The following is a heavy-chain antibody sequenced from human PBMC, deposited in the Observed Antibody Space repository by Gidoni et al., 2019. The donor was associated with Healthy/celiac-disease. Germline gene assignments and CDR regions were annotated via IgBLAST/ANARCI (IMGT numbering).Heavy chain of an antibody. CDR2: GSST. D-gene: IGHD3-22*01. J-gene: IGHJ6*02. V-gene: IGHV3-74*01. CDR3: ARTGRGFLYYGMDV. Sequence: GSSTSYADSVKGRFTISRDNAKNTLYLQMNSLRAEDTAVYYCARTGRGFLYYGMDVWGQGTTVTVSS.